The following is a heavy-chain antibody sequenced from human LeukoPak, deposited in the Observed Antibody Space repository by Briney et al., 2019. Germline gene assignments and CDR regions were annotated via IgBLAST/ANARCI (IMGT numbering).Heavy chain of an antibody. V-gene: IGHV1-2*02. Sequence: GASVKVSCKASGYTFTGYYMHWVRQAPGQGLEWMGWINPNSGGTNYAQKFQGRVTMTWDTSISTAYMELSRLRSDDTAVYYCRTDRYGDYGDYIDYWGQGTLVTVSS. CDR2: INPNSGGT. CDR3: RTDRYGDYGDYIDY. CDR1: GYTFTGYY. J-gene: IGHJ4*02. D-gene: IGHD4-17*01.